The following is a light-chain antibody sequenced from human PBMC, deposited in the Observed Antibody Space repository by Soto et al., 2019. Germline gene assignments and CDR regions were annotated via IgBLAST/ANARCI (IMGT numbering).Light chain of an antibody. V-gene: IGLV2-23*02. J-gene: IGLJ2*01. Sequence: QSVLTQPAPVSGSPGQSITISCTGTSSDVGSYNLVSWYQQHPGKAPKLMIYEVSKRPSGVSNRFSGSKSGNTASLTISGLQAEDEADYYCCSYADSSTSVVFGGGTKVTVL. CDR1: SSDVGSYNL. CDR2: EVS. CDR3: CSYADSSTSVV.